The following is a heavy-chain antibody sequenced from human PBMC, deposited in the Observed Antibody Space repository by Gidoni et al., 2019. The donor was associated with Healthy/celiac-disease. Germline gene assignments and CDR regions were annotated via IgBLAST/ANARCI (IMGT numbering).Heavy chain of an antibody. CDR3: AREGSIAARNWFDP. J-gene: IGHJ5*02. V-gene: IGHV1-2*04. D-gene: IGHD6-6*01. CDR1: AYTFTGYY. Sequence: QVQLVQSGAEVQKPGASVKVSCKASAYTFTGYYMHWVRPAPGQGLEWMGWINPNSGGTNYAQKFQGWVTMTRDTSISTAYMELSRLRSDDTAVYYCAREGSIAARNWFDPWGQGTLVTVSS. CDR2: INPNSGGT.